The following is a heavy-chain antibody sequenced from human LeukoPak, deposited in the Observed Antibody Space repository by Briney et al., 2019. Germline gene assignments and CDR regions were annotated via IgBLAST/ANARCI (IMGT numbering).Heavy chain of an antibody. CDR1: GYTFTSYY. J-gene: IGHJ3*02. CDR3: ARGIAVAGPLKAAFDI. V-gene: IGHV1-46*01. D-gene: IGHD6-19*01. Sequence: ASVKVSCKASGYTFTSYYMHWVRQAPGQGLEWTGIINPSGGSTSYAQKFQGRVTMTRDMSTSTVYMELSSLRSEDTAVYYCARGIAVAGPLKAAFDIWGQGTMVTVSS. CDR2: INPSGGST.